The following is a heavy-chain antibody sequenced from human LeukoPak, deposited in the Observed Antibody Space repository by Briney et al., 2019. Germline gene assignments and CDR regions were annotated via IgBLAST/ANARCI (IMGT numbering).Heavy chain of an antibody. D-gene: IGHD6-19*01. CDR2: INDSGGST. Sequence: PGGTLRLSCAASGFTFSNYAMSWVRQAPGKGLEWVSAINDSGGSTYYADSVKGRFTISRDNSKNTLYLQMNSLRDEDTAVYYCEKPAIASRGWYYDYWGQGTLVTVSS. CDR1: GFTFSNYA. J-gene: IGHJ4*02. V-gene: IGHV3-23*01. CDR3: EKPAIASRGWYYDY.